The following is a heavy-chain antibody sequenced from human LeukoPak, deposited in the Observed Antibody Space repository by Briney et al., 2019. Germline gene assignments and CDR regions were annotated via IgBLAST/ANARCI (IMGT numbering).Heavy chain of an antibody. CDR3: AREEYSYGVGAFDI. D-gene: IGHD4/OR15-4a*01. CDR2: SNTNGDAT. V-gene: IGHV3-64*02. Sequence: PGGSLRLSSAAPGVRFSSNALHWVRQAPGKGLEFVSGSNTNGDATYYADSVKGRFTISRDSSKKTLYLQMGSLRAEDMALYYCAREEYSYGVGAFDIWGQGTMVTVSS. J-gene: IGHJ3*02. CDR1: GVRFSSNA.